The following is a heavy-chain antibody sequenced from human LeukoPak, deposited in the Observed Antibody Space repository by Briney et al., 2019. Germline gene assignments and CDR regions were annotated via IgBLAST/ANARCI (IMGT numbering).Heavy chain of an antibody. D-gene: IGHD3-22*01. CDR2: ISSSGSTI. V-gene: IGHV3-11*01. CDR1: GFTFSDYY. CDR3: ARGQGDSGYDYVLGLGPAPYYDSSGYYHRAPDY. J-gene: IGHJ4*02. Sequence: PGGSLRLSCVASGFTFSDYYMSWIRQAPGKGLEWVSYISSSGSTIYYADSVKGRFTISRDNAKNSLYLQMNSLRAEDTAVYYCARGQGDSGYDYVLGLGPAPYYDSSGYYHRAPDYWGQGTLVTASS.